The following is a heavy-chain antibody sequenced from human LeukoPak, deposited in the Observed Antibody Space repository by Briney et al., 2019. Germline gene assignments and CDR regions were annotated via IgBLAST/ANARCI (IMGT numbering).Heavy chain of an antibody. J-gene: IGHJ6*02. CDR3: AGGMDV. CDR2: VYHSGST. CDR1: GGSISSYY. Sequence: SETLSLTCTVSGGSISSYYWSWIRQPPGKGLEWIGYVYHSGSTYYNPSLKSRVTISVDRSKNQFSLKLSSVTAADTAVYYCAGGMDVWGQGTTVTVSS. V-gene: IGHV4-59*01.